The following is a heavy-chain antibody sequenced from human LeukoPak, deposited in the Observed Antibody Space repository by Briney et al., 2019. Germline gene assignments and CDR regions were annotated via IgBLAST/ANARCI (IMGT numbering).Heavy chain of an antibody. D-gene: IGHD3-22*01. CDR2: LNAGNGNT. CDR3: ASGTTYDSSGFHAFDI. CDR1: GYTFTSYA. Sequence: ASVKVSCKASGYTFTSYAMHWVRQAPGQRLEWMGWLNAGNGNTKYSQKFQGRVTITRDTSASTAYMELSSLRSEDTAVYYCASGTTYDSSGFHAFDIWGQGTMVTVSS. V-gene: IGHV1-3*01. J-gene: IGHJ3*02.